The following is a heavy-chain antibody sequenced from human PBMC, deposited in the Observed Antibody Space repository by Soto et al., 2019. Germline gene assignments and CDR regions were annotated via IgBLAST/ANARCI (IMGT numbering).Heavy chain of an antibody. D-gene: IGHD1-1*01. J-gene: IGHJ4*02. CDR3: ARGRYGDY. Sequence: QVHLVQSGAEVKKPGASVKVSCKGSGYGFTTYGITWVRQAPGQGLEWMAWISAHNGNTNYAQKLQGRVTVTRDTSTSTAYMHLRSLSSDDTAVYYCARGRYGDYWGQGALVTVSS. CDR1: GYGFTTYG. CDR2: ISAHNGNT. V-gene: IGHV1-18*01.